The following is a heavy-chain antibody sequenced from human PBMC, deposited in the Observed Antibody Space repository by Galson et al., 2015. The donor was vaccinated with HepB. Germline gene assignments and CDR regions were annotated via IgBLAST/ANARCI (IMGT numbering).Heavy chain of an antibody. D-gene: IGHD3-10*01. CDR2: INSDGSST. V-gene: IGHV3-74*01. CDR3: ARYGSGANYRDPFDS. Sequence: SLRLSCAASGFTFSSYWMHWVRHAPGKGLVWVSRINSDGSSTSYADSVKGRFTISRDNAMNSLDLQMNSLRAEDTAVYYCARYGSGANYRDPFDSWGQGTLVTVSS. CDR1: GFTFSSYW. J-gene: IGHJ4*02.